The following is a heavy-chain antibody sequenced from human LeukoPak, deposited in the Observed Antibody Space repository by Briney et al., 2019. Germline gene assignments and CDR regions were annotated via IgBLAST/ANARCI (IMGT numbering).Heavy chain of an antibody. CDR1: GFFFNSHW. CDR3: VRGRDGSY. V-gene: IGHV3-7*01. CDR2: IKYDDSEK. J-gene: IGHJ4*02. D-gene: IGHD5-24*01. Sequence: GGSLRLSCATSGFFFNSHWMTWVRQAPGKGLEWVANIKYDDSEKYLVESVKGRFTISRDNAQNSLFLQMDSLRVEDTAVYYCVRGRDGSYWGRGTQVTVSS.